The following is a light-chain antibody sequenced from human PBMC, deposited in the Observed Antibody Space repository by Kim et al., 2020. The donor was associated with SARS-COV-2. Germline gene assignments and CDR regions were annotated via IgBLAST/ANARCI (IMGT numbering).Light chain of an antibody. V-gene: IGKV3-15*01. Sequence: ETVLTQSPVTLSVSPGESATLSCRASQSVFGKLAWYQQKVGQAPRLLLYGASTRATGIPARFSGSGSRTEFTLTINSLQSEDSAVYYCQQYEDWPLTFGQGTKVDIK. CDR1: QSVFGK. CDR2: GAS. J-gene: IGKJ1*01. CDR3: QQYEDWPLT.